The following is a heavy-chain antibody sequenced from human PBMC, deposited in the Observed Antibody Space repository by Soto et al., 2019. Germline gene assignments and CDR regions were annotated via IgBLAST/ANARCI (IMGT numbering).Heavy chain of an antibody. J-gene: IGHJ5*02. Sequence: GGSLRLSCAASGFTFSSYGMHWVRQAPGKGLEWVAVIWYDGSNKYYADSVKGRFTISRDNAKNTLYLQMNSLRAEDTAVYYCARDYYDSSGLNWFDPWGQGTLVTVSS. V-gene: IGHV3-33*01. CDR2: IWYDGSNK. CDR3: ARDYYDSSGLNWFDP. CDR1: GFTFSSYG. D-gene: IGHD3-22*01.